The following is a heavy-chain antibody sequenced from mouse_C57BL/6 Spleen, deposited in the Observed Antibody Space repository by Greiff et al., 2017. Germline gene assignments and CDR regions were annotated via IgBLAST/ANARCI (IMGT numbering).Heavy chain of an antibody. J-gene: IGHJ3*01. V-gene: IGHV8-8*01. Sequence: QVTLKESGPGILQPSQTLSLTCSFSGFSLSTFGMGVGWIRQPSGKGLEWLAHIWWDDDKYYNPALKSRLTIAKDTSTNQVFLKIANVDTADTATYYCARIDSSGYDSWFAYWGQGTLVTVSA. CDR1: GFSLSTFGMG. CDR2: IWWDDDK. CDR3: ARIDSSGYDSWFAY. D-gene: IGHD3-2*02.